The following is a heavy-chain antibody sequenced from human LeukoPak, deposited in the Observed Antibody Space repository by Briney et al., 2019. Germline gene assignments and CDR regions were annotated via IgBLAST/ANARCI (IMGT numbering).Heavy chain of an antibody. CDR2: IYYSGGT. V-gene: IGHV4-30-4*01. CDR1: GGSLSSGDYY. J-gene: IGHJ5*02. Sequence: SETLSLTCTVSGGSLSSGDYYWSWIRQPPGKGLEWIGYIYYSGGTYYNPSLKSRVTISVDTSKNQFSLKLSSVTAADTAVYYCARGGLDIVVVPAAQNWFDPWGQGTLVTVSS. CDR3: ARGGLDIVVVPAAQNWFDP. D-gene: IGHD2-2*01.